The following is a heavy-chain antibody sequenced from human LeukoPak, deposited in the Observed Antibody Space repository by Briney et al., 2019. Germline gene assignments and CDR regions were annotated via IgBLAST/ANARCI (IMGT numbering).Heavy chain of an antibody. Sequence: GGSLRLSCEASGMIFSKYWMSWVRQAPGKGLEWVANIKQYGSEKYYLDSVKGRFTISRDNAKNSLYLHMNSLRAEDTAVYYCATSWDYWGQGTLVTASS. CDR3: ATSWDY. CDR2: IKQYGSEK. J-gene: IGHJ4*02. V-gene: IGHV3-7*01. CDR1: GMIFSKYW.